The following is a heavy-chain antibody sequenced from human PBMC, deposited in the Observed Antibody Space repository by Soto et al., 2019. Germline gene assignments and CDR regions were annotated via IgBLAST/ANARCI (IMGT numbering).Heavy chain of an antibody. J-gene: IGHJ4*02. CDR2: IIPIFGTA. Sequence: GASVKVSCKASGGTFSSYAISWVRQAPGQGLEWMGGIIPIFGTANYAQKFQGRVTITADESTSTAYMELSSLRSEDTAVYYCARVSDYYDSSGLFDYWGQGTLVTVSS. CDR1: GGTFSSYA. D-gene: IGHD3-22*01. CDR3: ARVSDYYDSSGLFDY. V-gene: IGHV1-69*13.